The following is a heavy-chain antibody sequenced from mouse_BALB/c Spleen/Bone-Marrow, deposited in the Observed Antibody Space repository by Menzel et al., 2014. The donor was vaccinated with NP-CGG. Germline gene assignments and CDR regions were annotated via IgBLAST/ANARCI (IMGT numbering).Heavy chain of an antibody. V-gene: IGHV14-3*02. CDR3: ARWEYYALDY. J-gene: IGHJ4*01. D-gene: IGHD4-1*01. CDR1: GFNFKDTY. CDR2: IDPANGNT. Sequence: VQLQQSGAELVKPGASVKLSCTASGFNFKDTYMHWVKQRPEQGLEWIGRIDPANGNTKYDPKFQGQATITADTSSNTAALQHSSLRAEDTAVYYCARWEYYALDYWGQGTSGTGPS.